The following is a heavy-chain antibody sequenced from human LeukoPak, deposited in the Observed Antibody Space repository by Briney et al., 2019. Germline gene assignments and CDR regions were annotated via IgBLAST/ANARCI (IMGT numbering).Heavy chain of an antibody. CDR1: GGSFSGYY. J-gene: IGHJ2*01. D-gene: IGHD1/OR15-1a*01. CDR3: ARALNKETIRGRHWYFDL. V-gene: IGHV4-34*01. CDR2: INHSGST. Sequence: SETLSLTCAVYGGSFSGYYWSWIRQPPGKGLEWIGEINHSGSTNYNPSLKSRVTISVDTSKNQFSLKLSSVTAADTAVYYCARALNKETIRGRHWYFDLWGRGTLVTVSS.